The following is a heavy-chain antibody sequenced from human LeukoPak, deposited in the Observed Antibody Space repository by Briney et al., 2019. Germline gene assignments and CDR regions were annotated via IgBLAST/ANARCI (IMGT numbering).Heavy chain of an antibody. D-gene: IGHD6-6*01. J-gene: IGHJ4*02. CDR2: IYSGGST. Sequence: GGSLRLSCSASGFTVSSSYMSWVRQAPGKGLEWVSVIYSGGSTYYADSVKGRFTISRDNSKNTLYLQMNSLRIEDTAVHYCARVAFRSSSYISGIDYWGQGTLVTVSS. V-gene: IGHV3-53*01. CDR1: GFTVSSSY. CDR3: ARVAFRSSSYISGIDY.